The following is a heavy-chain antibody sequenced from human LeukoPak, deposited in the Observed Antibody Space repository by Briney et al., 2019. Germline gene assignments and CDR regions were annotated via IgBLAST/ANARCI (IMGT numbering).Heavy chain of an antibody. CDR3: ARPQGYGEYWVFGMDV. CDR1: GFTFSSYA. Sequence: GRSLRLSCAASGFTFSSYAMHWVRQAPGKGLEWVAVISYDGSNKYYADSVKGRFTISRDNSKNTLYLQMNSLRAEDTAVYYCARPQGYGEYWVFGMDVWGQGTTVTVSS. D-gene: IGHD4-17*01. CDR2: ISYDGSNK. V-gene: IGHV3-30*04. J-gene: IGHJ6*02.